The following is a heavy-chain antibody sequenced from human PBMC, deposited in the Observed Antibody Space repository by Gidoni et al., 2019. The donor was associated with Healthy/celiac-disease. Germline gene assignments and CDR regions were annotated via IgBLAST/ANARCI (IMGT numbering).Heavy chain of an antibody. J-gene: IGHJ4*02. CDR2: IYTSGST. V-gene: IGHV4-61*02. Sequence: QVQLQESGPGLVKPSQTLSITCTVSGGSISSGSYYWNWIRQPAGKGLEWIGRIYTSGSTNYNPSLKSRVTISVDTSKNQFSLKLSSVTAADTAVYYCARDDTYYDLLDWGQGTLVTVSS. D-gene: IGHD3-3*01. CDR3: ARDDTYYDLLD. CDR1: GGSISSGSYY.